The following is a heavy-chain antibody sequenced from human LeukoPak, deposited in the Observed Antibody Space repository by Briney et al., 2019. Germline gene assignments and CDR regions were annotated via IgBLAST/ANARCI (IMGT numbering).Heavy chain of an antibody. CDR2: IYYSGST. CDR3: ARSVSNSYYYYYMDV. J-gene: IGHJ6*03. D-gene: IGHD4-11*01. CDR1: GGSISSSSYY. Sequence: SETLSLTCTVSGGSISSSSYYWGWIRQPPGKGLEWIGSIYYSGSTYYNPSLKGRVTISVDTSKNQFSLKLSSVTAADTAVYYCARSVSNSYYYYYMDVWGKGTTVTASS. V-gene: IGHV4-39*07.